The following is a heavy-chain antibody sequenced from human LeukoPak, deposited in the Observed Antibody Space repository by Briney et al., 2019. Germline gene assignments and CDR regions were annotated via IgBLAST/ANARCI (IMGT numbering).Heavy chain of an antibody. Sequence: SETLSLTCTVSGGSISSYYWSWIRQPPGKGLEWIGYIYYSGSTNYNPSLKSRVTISVDTSKNQFSLKLSSVTAADTAVYYCARVRYYYDSSGSYFYYFDCWGQGTLVTVSS. CDR1: GGSISSYY. J-gene: IGHJ4*02. D-gene: IGHD3-22*01. CDR2: IYYSGST. V-gene: IGHV4-59*01. CDR3: ARVRYYYDSSGSYFYYFDC.